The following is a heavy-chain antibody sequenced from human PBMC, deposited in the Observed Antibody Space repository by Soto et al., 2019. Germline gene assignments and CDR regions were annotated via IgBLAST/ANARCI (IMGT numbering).Heavy chain of an antibody. V-gene: IGHV3-23*01. CDR1: GFSFSTYA. J-gene: IGHJ5*02. D-gene: IGHD2-2*01. Sequence: EVQLLESGGGLVQPGGSLRLSCAVSGFSFSTYAMSWVRQAPGKGLEWVSGISAGGGNTYYADSVRGRFTISRDNSKDTLYRQRNRLRAEDTAFYYCATHAEYQMLSWFDPWVKGRLVTVSS. CDR3: ATHAEYQMLSWFDP. CDR2: ISAGGGNT.